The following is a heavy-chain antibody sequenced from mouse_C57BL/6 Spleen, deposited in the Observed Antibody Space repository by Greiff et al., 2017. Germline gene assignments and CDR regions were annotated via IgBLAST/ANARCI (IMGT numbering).Heavy chain of an antibody. CDR2: INPSSGYT. Sequence: QVQLKQSGAELARPGASVKMSCKASGYTFTSYTMHWVKQRPGQGLEWIGYINPSSGYTKYNQKFKDKATLTADKSSSTAYMQLSSLTSEDSAVYYCARFGGNYVDAMDYWGQGTSVTVSS. CDR3: ARFGGNYVDAMDY. J-gene: IGHJ4*01. V-gene: IGHV1-4*01. D-gene: IGHD2-1*01. CDR1: GYTFTSYT.